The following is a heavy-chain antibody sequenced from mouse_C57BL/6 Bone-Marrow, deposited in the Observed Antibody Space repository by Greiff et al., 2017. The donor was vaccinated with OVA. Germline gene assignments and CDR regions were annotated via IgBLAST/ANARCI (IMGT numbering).Heavy chain of an antibody. CDR3: ARREGLYYYGSSWYFDV. CDR2: INPGSGGT. CDR1: VYAFTNYL. Sequence: QVQLQQSGAELVRPGTSVKVSCKASVYAFTNYLIEWVKQRPGQGLEWIGVINPGSGGTNYNEKFKGKATLTADKSSSTAYMQLSSLTSEDSAVYVCARREGLYYYGSSWYFDVWGTGTTVTVSS. V-gene: IGHV1-54*01. D-gene: IGHD1-1*01. J-gene: IGHJ1*03.